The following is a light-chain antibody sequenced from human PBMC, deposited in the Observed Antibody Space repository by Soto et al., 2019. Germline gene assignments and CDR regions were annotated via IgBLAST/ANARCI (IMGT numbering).Light chain of an antibody. CDR1: QGISSY. V-gene: IGKV1-27*01. Sequence: IRMTQSPSSFSASTGDRVTITCRASQGISSYLAWYQQKPGRVPKLLIYAASTLHSGVPSRFSGSGSGTDFTLTISSLQPEDVATYYCQKYFSTPRTFGQGTKVDIK. J-gene: IGKJ1*01. CDR2: AAS. CDR3: QKYFSTPRT.